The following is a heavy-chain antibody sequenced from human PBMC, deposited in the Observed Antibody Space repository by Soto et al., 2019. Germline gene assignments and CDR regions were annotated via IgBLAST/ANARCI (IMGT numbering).Heavy chain of an antibody. J-gene: IGHJ4*02. V-gene: IGHV3-48*02. CDR3: ARDPFLDDSRYYYDSSGYSDY. CDR1: GFTFSSYS. D-gene: IGHD3-22*01. CDR2: ISSSSSTI. Sequence: GGSLRLSCAASGFTFSSYSMNWVRQAPGKGLEWVSYISSSSSTIYYADSVKGRFTISRDNAKNSLYLQMNSLRDEDTAVYYCARDPFLDDSRYYYDSSGYSDYWGQGTLVTVSS.